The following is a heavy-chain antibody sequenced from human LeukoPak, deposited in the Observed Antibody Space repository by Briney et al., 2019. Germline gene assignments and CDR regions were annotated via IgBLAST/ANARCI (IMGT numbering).Heavy chain of an antibody. J-gene: IGHJ6*02. V-gene: IGHV3-48*03. CDR1: GFTFSSYE. CDR3: ARDFEEVRYYYGTDV. Sequence: PGGSLRLSCAASGFTFSSYEMNWVRQAPGKGLEWVSYISSSGSTIYYADSVKGRFTISRDNAKNSLYLQMNSLRAEDTAVYYCARDFEEVRYYYGTDVWGQGTTVTVSS. CDR2: ISSSGSTI.